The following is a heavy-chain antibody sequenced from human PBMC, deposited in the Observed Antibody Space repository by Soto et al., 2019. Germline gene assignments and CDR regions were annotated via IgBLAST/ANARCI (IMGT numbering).Heavy chain of an antibody. D-gene: IGHD6-6*01. CDR3: ARGSISYLYGMDV. CDR2: ISSSSSYI. J-gene: IGHJ6*02. V-gene: IGHV3-21*01. Sequence: GGSLRLSCAASGFTFSSYSMNWVRQAPGKGLEWVSSISSSSSYIYYADSVKGRFTISRDNAKNSLYLQMNSLRAEDTAVYCCARGSISYLYGMDVWGQGTTVTVSS. CDR1: GFTFSSYS.